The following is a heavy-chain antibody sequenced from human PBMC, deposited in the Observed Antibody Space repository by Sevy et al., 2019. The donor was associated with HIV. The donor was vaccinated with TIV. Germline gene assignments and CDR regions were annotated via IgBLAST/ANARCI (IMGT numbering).Heavy chain of an antibody. CDR2: ISAYNGNT. Sequence: ASVKVSCKASGYTFTSYGISWVRQAPGQGLEWMGWISAYNGNTNYAQKLQGRVTMTTDTSTSTAYMELRSLRSNDTAVYYCARVYCSSTSCKNYYGMDVWGQGTTVTVSS. J-gene: IGHJ6*02. D-gene: IGHD2-2*01. V-gene: IGHV1-18*01. CDR1: GYTFTSYG. CDR3: ARVYCSSTSCKNYYGMDV.